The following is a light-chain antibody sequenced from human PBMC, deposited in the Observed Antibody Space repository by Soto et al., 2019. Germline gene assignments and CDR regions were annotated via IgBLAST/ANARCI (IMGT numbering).Light chain of an antibody. CDR2: KAS. J-gene: IGKJ1*01. Sequence: DIQMTQSPSTLSASVGDRVTITCRASQSISSWLAWYQQKPGKAPKLLIYKASSLESGVPSRFSGSGSGTEFTLTISSLQPDDFATYYCQQYNXYSWTFGQGTKVDIQ. CDR1: QSISSW. CDR3: QQYNXYSWT. V-gene: IGKV1-5*03.